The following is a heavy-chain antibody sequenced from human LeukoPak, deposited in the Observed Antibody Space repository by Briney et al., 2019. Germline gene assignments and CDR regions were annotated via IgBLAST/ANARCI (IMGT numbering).Heavy chain of an antibody. D-gene: IGHD5-18*01. CDR3: ARSSGHSYGDFDY. CDR2: THHSGAT. J-gene: IGHJ4*02. CDR1: GVSITSNY. Sequence: SETLSLTCSVSGVSITSNYWSWIRQPPGKGLEWLGYTHHSGATSYNPSLKSRSTMSLDTSNDQFSLRLSSVTAADTAVYYCARSSGHSYGDFDYWGQGNLVTVSS. V-gene: IGHV4-59*01.